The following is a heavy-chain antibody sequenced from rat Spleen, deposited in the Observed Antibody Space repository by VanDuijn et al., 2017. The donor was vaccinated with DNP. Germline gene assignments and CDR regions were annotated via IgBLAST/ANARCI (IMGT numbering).Heavy chain of an antibody. D-gene: IGHD4-3*01. Sequence: EVQLVESGGGLVQPGRSLKLSCAASGFTFSDYNMAWVRQAPKKGLEWVATISYAGTSTYYRDSVKGRFTISRDNAKSTLYLQMDSPRSEDTAKYYCARHSSGYGYAMDACGQGTSVTVSS. CDR2: ISYAGTST. J-gene: IGHJ4*01. V-gene: IGHV5-7*01. CDR3: ARHSSGYGYAMDA. CDR1: GFTFSDYN.